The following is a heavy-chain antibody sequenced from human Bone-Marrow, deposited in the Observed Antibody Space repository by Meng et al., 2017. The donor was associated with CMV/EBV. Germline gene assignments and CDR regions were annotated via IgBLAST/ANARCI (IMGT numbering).Heavy chain of an antibody. CDR1: GFTFGDYA. V-gene: IGHV3-23*01. J-gene: IGHJ3*02. CDR3: ANFGYDSSGYDAFDI. Sequence: GESLKISCTASGFTFGDYAMSWVRQAPGKGLEWVSAISGSGGSTYYADSVKGRFTISRDNSKNTLYLQMNSLRAEDTAVYYCANFGYDSSGYDAFDIWGQGTMVTVSS. D-gene: IGHD3-22*01. CDR2: ISGSGGST.